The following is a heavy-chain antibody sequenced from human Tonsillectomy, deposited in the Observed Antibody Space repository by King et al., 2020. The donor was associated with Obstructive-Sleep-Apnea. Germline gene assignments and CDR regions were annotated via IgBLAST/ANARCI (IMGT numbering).Heavy chain of an antibody. D-gene: IGHD2-2*01. CDR3: AKAHCSSASCSFAYFDY. V-gene: IGHV3-9*01. CDR2: ISGNSGTI. J-gene: IGHJ4*02. CDR1: GFTFDDYA. Sequence: MGEDGGGLVQPGRSLRLSCAASGFTFDDYAMHWVRQAPGKGLEWVSGISGNSGTIGYADSMKGRFTISRDNAKNSLYLQMNSLRAEDTALYYCAKAHCSSASCSFAYFDYWGQGTLVTVSS.